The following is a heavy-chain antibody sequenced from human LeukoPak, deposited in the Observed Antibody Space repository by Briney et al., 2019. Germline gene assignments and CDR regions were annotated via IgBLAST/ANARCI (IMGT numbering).Heavy chain of an antibody. D-gene: IGHD2-15*01. Sequence: GGSLRLSCAASGFTFSSYSMNWVRQAPGKGLEWVSVIYSGGSTYYADSVKGRFTISRDNSKNTLYLQMNSLRAEDTAVYYCARDAAGYCSGNSCYSGGGYWGQGTLVTVSS. V-gene: IGHV3-66*02. CDR2: IYSGGST. CDR1: GFTFSSYS. CDR3: ARDAAGYCSGNSCYSGGGY. J-gene: IGHJ4*02.